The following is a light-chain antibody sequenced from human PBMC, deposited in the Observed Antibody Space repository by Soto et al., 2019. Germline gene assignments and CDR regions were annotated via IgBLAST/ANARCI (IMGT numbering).Light chain of an antibody. V-gene: IGLV2-14*01. CDR1: SSDVGIYDH. Sequence: QSALAQPTSVSASPGQSITMSCIGTSSDVGIYDHVAWYQQFPGKTPKLMIYAVSNRPAGVSNRFSGSKSGNTASLTISGLQAEDEADYYCISYTGSSTSYVFGTGTNVTVL. CDR2: AVS. CDR3: ISYTGSSTSYV. J-gene: IGLJ1*01.